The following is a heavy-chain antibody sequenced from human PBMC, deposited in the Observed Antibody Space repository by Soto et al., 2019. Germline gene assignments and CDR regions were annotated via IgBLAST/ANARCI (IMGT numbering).Heavy chain of an antibody. CDR1: GYTFTNFH. V-gene: IGHV1-8*02. J-gene: IGHJ4*02. CDR2: MNPHSGDT. Sequence: QVQLVQSGAEVMKPGASVKVSCKASGYTFTNFHFNWVRQATAQGLAWIGWMNPHSGDTGYAQNFQGRVTMTRDTSINTAYMEMTSLTSDDTAVYYCARGSPGPVDHWVQGTPVTVSS. D-gene: IGHD3-10*01. CDR3: ARGSPGPVDH.